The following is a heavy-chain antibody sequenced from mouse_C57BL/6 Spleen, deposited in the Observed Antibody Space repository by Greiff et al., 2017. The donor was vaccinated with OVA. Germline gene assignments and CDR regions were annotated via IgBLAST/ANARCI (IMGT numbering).Heavy chain of an antibody. CDR3: AVITTVAVDY. CDR1: GFTFTDYY. D-gene: IGHD1-1*01. Sequence: EVQLQQSGAELVKPGASVKLSCKASGFTFTDYYMHWVKQRPEQGLEWIGRIDPEDGETKYAQKFQGKATITADTSSNTAYLQLSSLTSEDTAVYYCAVITTVAVDYWGQGTTLTVSS. V-gene: IGHV14-2*01. J-gene: IGHJ2*01. CDR2: IDPEDGET.